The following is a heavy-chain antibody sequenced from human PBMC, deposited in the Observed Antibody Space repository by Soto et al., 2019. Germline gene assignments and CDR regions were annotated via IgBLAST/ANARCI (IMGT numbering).Heavy chain of an antibody. CDR1: GYRFREYV. Sequence: VEGSFKSAGYRFREYVISWGRQAPGQGLEWMGWISAKNGNTNFAQKFRGRVTMITDTSTNTVYMELRNLRLADTAVYYCAREPPETPPDYWGQGTLVTVYS. CDR3: AREPPETPPDY. CDR2: ISAKNGNT. V-gene: IGHV1-18*01. J-gene: IGHJ4*02.